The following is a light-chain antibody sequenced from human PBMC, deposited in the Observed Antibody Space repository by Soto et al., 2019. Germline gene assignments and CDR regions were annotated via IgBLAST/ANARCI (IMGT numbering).Light chain of an antibody. V-gene: IGLV1-44*01. CDR1: SSNNGSNT. Sequence: VLTQPPSASGTPRQRVTISCSGSSSNNGSNTVNWYQQLPGTAPKILNYSNNQRPSGVPDRFSGSKSGTSASLAISGHVFEYEADYYCAAWHNSLKGSVVLGGGTK. CDR3: AAWHNSLKGSVV. CDR2: SNN. J-gene: IGLJ2*01.